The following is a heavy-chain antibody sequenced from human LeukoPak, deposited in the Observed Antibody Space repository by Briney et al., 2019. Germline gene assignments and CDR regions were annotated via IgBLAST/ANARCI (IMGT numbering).Heavy chain of an antibody. CDR1: GFTFSSYW. J-gene: IGHJ4*02. CDR3: ALPSGIAARPGQYYFDY. V-gene: IGHV3-74*01. CDR2: INSDGSST. D-gene: IGHD6-6*01. Sequence: PGGSLRLSCAASGFTFSSYWMHWVRQAPGKGLVWVSRINSDGSSTSYADSVKGRFTISRDNAKNTLYLQMNSLRAEDTAVYYCALPSGIAARPGQYYFDYWGQGTLVTVSS.